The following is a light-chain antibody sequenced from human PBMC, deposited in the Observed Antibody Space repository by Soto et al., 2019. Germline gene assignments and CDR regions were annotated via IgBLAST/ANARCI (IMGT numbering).Light chain of an antibody. Sequence: EIVMTQSPATLSVSPGERATLSCTASHYVYSNVAWFQHRPGQAHRLLIYRASARATGTPARFSGSGSGTEFTLTITSLQSEDFALYYCQQYQNLWTFGQGTEVEI. CDR3: QQYQNLWT. CDR2: RAS. CDR1: HYVYSN. J-gene: IGKJ1*01. V-gene: IGKV3-15*01.